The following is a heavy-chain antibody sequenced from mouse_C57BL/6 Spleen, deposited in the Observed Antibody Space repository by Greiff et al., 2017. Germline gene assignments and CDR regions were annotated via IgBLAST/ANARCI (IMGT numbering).Heavy chain of an antibody. CDR1: GFTFSDYG. CDR3: ARGDYDSFDY. CDR2: IISGSSTI. J-gene: IGHJ2*01. V-gene: IGHV5-17*01. D-gene: IGHD2-4*01. Sequence: EVHLVESGGGLVKPGGSLKLSCAASGFTFSDYGMHWVRQAPEKGLEWVAYIISGSSTIYYADTVKGRFTISRDNAKNTLFLQVTSLRSEDTAMYYCARGDYDSFDYWGQGATLTVSS.